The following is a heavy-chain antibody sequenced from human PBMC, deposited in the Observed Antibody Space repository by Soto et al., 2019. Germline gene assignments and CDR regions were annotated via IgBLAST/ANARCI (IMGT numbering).Heavy chain of an antibody. V-gene: IGHV3-30-3*01. D-gene: IGHD2-21*02. CDR1: GFTFSSYA. J-gene: IGHJ4*02. CDR3: ARLIVVVTANAY. CDR2: ISYDGSNK. Sequence: QVQLVESGGGVVQPGRSLRLSCAASGFTFSSYAMHWVRQAPGKGLEWVAVISYDGSNKYYADSVKGRFTISRDNSKNTLYLQMNSLRAEDTAVYYCARLIVVVTANAYWGQGTLVTVSS.